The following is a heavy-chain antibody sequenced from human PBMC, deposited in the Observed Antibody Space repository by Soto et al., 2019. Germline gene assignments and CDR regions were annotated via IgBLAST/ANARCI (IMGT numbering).Heavy chain of an antibody. D-gene: IGHD6-13*01. CDR1: GYTSIRYG. CDR2: IRAYNGNT. J-gene: IGHJ4*02. CDR3: TRRQHRPCSSWEAGHLDY. Sequence: VSVKVSCKASGYTSIRYGIRWVREAPGQGLEWMGWIRAYNGNTNYAQKLRGRGTMTTDTSTSTAYMELRILRSDETAVYSCTRRQHRPCSSWEAGHLDYWAQGTLVTVS. V-gene: IGHV1-18*04.